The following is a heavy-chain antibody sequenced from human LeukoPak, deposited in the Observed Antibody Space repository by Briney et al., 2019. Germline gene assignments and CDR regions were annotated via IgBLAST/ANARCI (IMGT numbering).Heavy chain of an antibody. V-gene: IGHV4-38-2*02. D-gene: IGHD1-26*01. CDR1: GYPISSGYY. Sequence: SETLSLTCTVSGYPISSGYYWGWIRQPPGKGLEWIGGIYHRGSTYYNPSLKSRVTISVDTSKNQLSLKLNSVTAADTAVYYCARGSGSRSYDPWGQGTLVTVSP. J-gene: IGHJ5*02. CDR3: ARGSGSRSYDP. CDR2: IYHRGST.